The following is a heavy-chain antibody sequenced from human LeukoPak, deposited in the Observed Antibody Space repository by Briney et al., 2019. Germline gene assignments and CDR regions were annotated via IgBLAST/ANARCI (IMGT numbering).Heavy chain of an antibody. J-gene: IGHJ3*02. D-gene: IGHD6-13*01. CDR1: GFTFDDYA. CDR2: ISWNSGSI. Sequence: GGSLRLSCAASGFTFDDYAMHWVRQAPGKGLEWVSGISWNSGSIGYADSVKGRFTISRDNAKNTLYLQMDSLRAEDTAVYYCARVAAGGTRAFDIWGQGTTVTVSS. V-gene: IGHV3-9*01. CDR3: ARVAAGGTRAFDI.